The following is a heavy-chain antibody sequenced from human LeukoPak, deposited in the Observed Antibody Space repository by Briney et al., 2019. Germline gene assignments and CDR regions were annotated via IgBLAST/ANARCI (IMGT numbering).Heavy chain of an antibody. Sequence: PGGSLRLSCAASGFTFSSYEMNWVRQAPGKGLEWVSYISSSGSTIYYADSVKGRFTISRDNAKNSLYLQMNSLRAEDTAVYYCARGAFKWEGPHYFDYWGQGTLVTVSS. J-gene: IGHJ4*02. CDR3: ARGAFKWEGPHYFDY. CDR2: ISSSGSTI. CDR1: GFTFSSYE. V-gene: IGHV3-48*03. D-gene: IGHD1-26*01.